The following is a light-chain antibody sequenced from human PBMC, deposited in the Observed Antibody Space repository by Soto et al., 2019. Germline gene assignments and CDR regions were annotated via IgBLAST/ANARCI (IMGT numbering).Light chain of an antibody. CDR2: GAS. CDR3: QQYGGSPRT. CDR1: QSVTGSF. V-gene: IGKV3-20*01. J-gene: IGKJ1*01. Sequence: EIVLTQSPGTLSLSPGERATLSCRASQSVTGSFLAWYQQKPGQAPRLLIYGASSRATGIPDRFSGSESGTAFTLTIARLEPEDFAMYYCQQYGGSPRTFGQGTKVEMK.